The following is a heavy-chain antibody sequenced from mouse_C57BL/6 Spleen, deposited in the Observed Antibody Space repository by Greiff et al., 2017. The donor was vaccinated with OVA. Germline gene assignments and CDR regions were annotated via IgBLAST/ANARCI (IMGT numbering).Heavy chain of an antibody. CDR3: AKNYYYGSSLYYYAMDY. CDR2: IWRGGST. V-gene: IGHV2-5*01. J-gene: IGHJ4*01. Sequence: VKLQESGPGLVQPSQSLSITCTVSGFSLTSYGVHWVRQSPGKGLEWLGVIWRGGSTDYNAAFMSRLSITKDNSKSQVFFKMNSLQADDTAIYYCAKNYYYGSSLYYYAMDYWGQGTSVTVSS. CDR1: GFSLTSYG. D-gene: IGHD1-1*01.